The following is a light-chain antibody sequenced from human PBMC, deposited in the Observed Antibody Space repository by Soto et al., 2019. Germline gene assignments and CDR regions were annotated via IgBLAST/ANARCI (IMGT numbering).Light chain of an antibody. Sequence: DIVLTQSPGTLSFSPGERATLYFRASQSVSSNHLAWYQQKPGQAPRLLIYGGSSRATGIPVRFSGSGSETDFTLTISRLEPEDFALYYCQQYGSSPITFGQGTRREIK. CDR2: GGS. V-gene: IGKV3-20*01. J-gene: IGKJ5*01. CDR3: QQYGSSPIT. CDR1: QSVSSNH.